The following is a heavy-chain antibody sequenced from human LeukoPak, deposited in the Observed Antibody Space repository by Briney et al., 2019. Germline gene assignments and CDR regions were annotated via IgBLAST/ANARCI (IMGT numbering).Heavy chain of an antibody. CDR3: ARENDQGFDY. CDR2: FGTRSSSI. V-gene: IGHV3-21*01. CDR1: GFTFSNYA. J-gene: IGHJ4*02. Sequence: GGSLRLCCAASGFTFSNYAMNWVRQAPGKGLEWVSSFGTRSSSIYYAHSVTGRFIVSRDNAKNSLFLQMNSLRAEDTAVYYCARENDQGFDYWGQGTLVTVSS. D-gene: IGHD3-16*01.